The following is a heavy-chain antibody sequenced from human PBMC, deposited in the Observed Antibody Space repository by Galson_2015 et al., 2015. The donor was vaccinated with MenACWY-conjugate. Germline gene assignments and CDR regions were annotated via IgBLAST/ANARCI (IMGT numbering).Heavy chain of an antibody. Sequence: SETLSLTCTVSGGSITRSGYYWGWIRQPPGKGLEWIGSIYYSGSTYYNPSLKSRVTISVDTSKNQFSLKLSSVTAADTAVYYCVRRDDSSNWYPQGFFDYWGQGTLVTVSS. J-gene: IGHJ4*02. CDR2: IYYSGST. CDR3: VRRDDSSNWYPQGFFDY. D-gene: IGHD6-13*01. V-gene: IGHV4-39*01. CDR1: GGSITRSGYY.